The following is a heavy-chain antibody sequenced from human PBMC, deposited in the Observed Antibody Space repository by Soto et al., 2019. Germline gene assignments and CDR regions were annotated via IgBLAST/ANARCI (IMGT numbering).Heavy chain of an antibody. Sequence: PWGSLGISCASSGFTFSSYEMNWVRQAPGKGLEWVSYISSSGSTIYYADSVKGRFTISRDNAKNSLYLQMNSLRAEDTAVYYCERSTHTPTWGQGTMVTVSS. CDR2: ISSSGSTI. CDR3: ERSTHTPT. J-gene: IGHJ5*02. CDR1: GFTFSSYE. V-gene: IGHV3-48*03.